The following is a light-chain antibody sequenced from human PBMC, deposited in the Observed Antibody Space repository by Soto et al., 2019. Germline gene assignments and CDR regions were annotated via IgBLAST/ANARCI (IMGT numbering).Light chain of an antibody. J-gene: IGLJ1*01. V-gene: IGLV1-44*01. CDR3: AAWDDSLNGLYV. CDR1: STNIGTNT. Sequence: QSVLTQPPSASGTPGQRVTISCSGSSTNIGTNTVNWYQQVPRTAPKLLIYSNNQRPSGVPDRFSGSKSGTSASLAISGLQSEDGADYYCAAWDDSLNGLYVFGTGTKVTVL. CDR2: SNN.